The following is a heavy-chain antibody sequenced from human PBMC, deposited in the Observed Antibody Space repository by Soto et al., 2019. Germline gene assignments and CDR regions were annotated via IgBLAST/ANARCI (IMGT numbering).Heavy chain of an antibody. Sequence: GASVKVSCKASGGIFSSYAISWVRQAPGQGLEWMGGIIPIFGTANYAQKFQGRVTITADESTSTAYMELSSLRFEDTAVYYCASSLVGATVDYHYGMDVWGQGTTVTVSS. D-gene: IGHD1-26*01. CDR2: IIPIFGTA. CDR3: ASSLVGATVDYHYGMDV. J-gene: IGHJ6*02. CDR1: GGIFSSYA. V-gene: IGHV1-69*13.